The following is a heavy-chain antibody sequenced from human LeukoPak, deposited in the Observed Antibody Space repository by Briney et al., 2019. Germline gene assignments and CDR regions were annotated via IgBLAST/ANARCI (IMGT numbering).Heavy chain of an antibody. J-gene: IGHJ3*02. CDR3: ARVSSAHDAFDI. CDR1: GYTFTSYY. CDR2: INPSGGST. Sequence: ASVKVSCTASGYTFTSYYMHWVRQAPGQGLEWMGIINPSGGSTSYAQKFQGRVTMTRDMSTSTVYVELSSLRSEDTAVYYCARVSSAHDAFDIWGQGTMVTVSS. V-gene: IGHV1-46*01.